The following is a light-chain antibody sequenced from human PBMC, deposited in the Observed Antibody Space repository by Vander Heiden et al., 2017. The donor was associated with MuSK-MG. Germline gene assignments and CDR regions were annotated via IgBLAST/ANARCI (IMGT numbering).Light chain of an antibody. V-gene: IGKV2-28*01. Sequence: IYLGSHRASGVPDRFSGSGSGTDFTLKISRVEAENVGVYYFMQSLQANTFGHGTRLEIK. CDR2: LGS. CDR3: MQSLQANT. J-gene: IGKJ2*01.